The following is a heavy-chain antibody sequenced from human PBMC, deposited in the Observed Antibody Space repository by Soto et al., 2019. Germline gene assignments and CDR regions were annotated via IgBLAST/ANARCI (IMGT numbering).Heavy chain of an antibody. D-gene: IGHD3-22*01. CDR2: ISGSGGST. V-gene: IGHV3-23*01. J-gene: IGHJ3*02. Sequence: GGSLRLSCAASGFTFSSYAMSWVRQAPGKGLEWVSAISGSGGSTYYADSVKGRFTISRDNSKNTLYLQMNSLRAEDTAVYYCAKGPETGITMIVVVITIIGYAFDIWGQGTMVTVSS. CDR1: GFTFSSYA. CDR3: AKGPETGITMIVVVITIIGYAFDI.